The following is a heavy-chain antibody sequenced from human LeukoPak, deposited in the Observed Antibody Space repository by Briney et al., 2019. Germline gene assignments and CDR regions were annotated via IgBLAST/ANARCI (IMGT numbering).Heavy chain of an antibody. D-gene: IGHD2-2*01. Sequence: PSETLSLTCAVYGGSFSGYFWRWIRQPPGKGLEWIGEINNSGSTNYNPSRKSRVTISVDTSKNQFSLKLSSVTAAHTAVYDCARGWRDLPASGPTWFDPWGQGTLVTVSS. CDR3: ARGWRDLPASGPTWFDP. CDR2: INNSGST. J-gene: IGHJ5*02. CDR1: GGSFSGYF. V-gene: IGHV4-34*01.